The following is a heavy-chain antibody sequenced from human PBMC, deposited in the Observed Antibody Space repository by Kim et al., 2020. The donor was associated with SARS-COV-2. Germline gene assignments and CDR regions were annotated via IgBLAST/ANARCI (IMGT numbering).Heavy chain of an antibody. V-gene: IGHV3-23*01. D-gene: IGHD3-10*01. Sequence: GGSLRLSCTASGVAFNNHAMHWGRQTPGKGLEWVSSISAGGDVTSYADSLKGRCPISKDDSTNTLSLQMTSFRAEDTATYYCAKGLSGTNMVRVFIMRSIVDVGGRGTMVTASS. J-gene: IGHJ3*01. CDR1: GVAFNNHA. CDR2: ISAGGDVT. CDR3: AKGLSGTNMVRVFIMRSIVDV.